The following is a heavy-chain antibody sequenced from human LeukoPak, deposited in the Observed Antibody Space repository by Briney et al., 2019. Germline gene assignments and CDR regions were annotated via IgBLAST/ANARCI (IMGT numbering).Heavy chain of an antibody. J-gene: IGHJ4*02. CDR2: IYYSGST. V-gene: IGHV4-39*07. CDR1: GGSISSSSYY. D-gene: IGHD3-10*01. CDR3: ARAIAYYYGSGSYYNVGGYFDY. Sequence: PSETLSLTCTVSGGSISSSSYYWGWIRQPPGKGLEWIGSIYYSGSTYYNPSLKSRVTISVDTSKNQFSLKLSSVTAADTAVYYCARAIAYYYGSGSYYNVGGYFDYWGQGTLVTVSS.